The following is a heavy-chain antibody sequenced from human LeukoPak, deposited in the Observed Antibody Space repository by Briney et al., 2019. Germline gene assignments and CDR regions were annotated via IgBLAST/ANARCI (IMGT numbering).Heavy chain of an antibody. D-gene: IGHD2-21*01. Sequence: PSETLALTCTVSGGSISTTAYYWGWIRQPPGKGLEYIGSIFYSGDTYYNPSLRSRVTISVGTSNDQFFLMLTSVTAADTAVYYCARELRDAFDMWGQGTRVTVS. CDR3: ARELRDAFDM. V-gene: IGHV4-39*07. CDR1: GGSISTTAYY. J-gene: IGHJ3*02. CDR2: IFYSGDT.